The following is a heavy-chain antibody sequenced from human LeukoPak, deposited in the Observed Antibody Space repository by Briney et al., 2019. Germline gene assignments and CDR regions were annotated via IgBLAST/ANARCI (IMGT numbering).Heavy chain of an antibody. CDR3: ARQVTLHDVIDY. CDR1: GGSISSSSYY. CDR2: IYYSGST. J-gene: IGHJ4*02. D-gene: IGHD2-21*02. Sequence: SETLSLTCTVSGGSISSSSYYWGWIRQPPGKGLEWIGSIYYSGSTYYNPSLKSRVTISVDTSKNQFSLKLSSVTAADTAVYYCARQVTLHDVIDYWGQGTLVTVSS. V-gene: IGHV4-39*01.